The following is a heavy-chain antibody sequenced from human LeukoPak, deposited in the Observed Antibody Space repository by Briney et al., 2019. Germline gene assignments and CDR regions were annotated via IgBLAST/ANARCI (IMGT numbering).Heavy chain of an antibody. CDR1: GGSFSGYY. CDR2: IYYTGTT. CDR3: ARGHRGLGY. J-gene: IGHJ4*02. V-gene: IGHV4-59*01. Sequence: SETLSLTCAVYGGSFSGYYWSWIRQPPGKGLEWIGYIYYTGTTNYNPSLKSRVTMSVDTSKNQFSLKLTSVTAADTAVYYCARGHRGLGYWGQGTLVSVSS.